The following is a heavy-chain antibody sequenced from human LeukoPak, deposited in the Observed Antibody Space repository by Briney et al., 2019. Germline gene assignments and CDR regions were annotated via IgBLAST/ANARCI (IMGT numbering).Heavy chain of an antibody. D-gene: IGHD3-22*01. CDR3: ARDRSTDSSGYYYS. CDR1: GSTFSSYS. CDR2: ISSSSSYI. Sequence: GGSLSLSCEASGSTFSSYSMNWVRQAPGKGREWVSSISSSSSYIYYADSVKGRFTISRDNAKNSLYLQMNSLRAEDTAVYYCARDRSTDSSGYYYSWGQGTLVTVSS. J-gene: IGHJ4*02. V-gene: IGHV3-21*01.